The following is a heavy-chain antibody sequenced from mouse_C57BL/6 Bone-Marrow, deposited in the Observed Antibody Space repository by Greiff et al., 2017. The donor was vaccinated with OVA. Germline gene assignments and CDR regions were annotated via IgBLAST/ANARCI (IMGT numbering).Heavy chain of an antibody. D-gene: IGHD1-1*01. V-gene: IGHV1-18*01. CDR1: GYTFTDYN. CDR2: INPNNGGT. CDR3: ARSPYYYGRGGFAY. J-gene: IGHJ3*01. Sequence: EVKLVESGPELVKPGASVKIPCKASGYTFTDYNMDWVKQSHGKSLEWIGDINPNNGGTIYNQKFKGKATLTVDKSSSTAYMELRSLTSEDTAVYYCARSPYYYGRGGFAYWGQGTLVTVSA.